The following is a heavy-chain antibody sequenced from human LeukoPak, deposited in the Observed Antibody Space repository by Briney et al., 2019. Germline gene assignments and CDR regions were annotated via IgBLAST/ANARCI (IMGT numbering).Heavy chain of an antibody. CDR1: GGSISSYY. CDR2: IYYSGST. V-gene: IGHV4-59*01. CDR3: ARATYEAGGSSGWYYVGY. J-gene: IGHJ4*02. D-gene: IGHD6-19*01. Sequence: SETLSLTCTVSGGSISSYYWSWIRQPPGKGLEWIGYIYYSGSTNYNPSLKSRVTISVDTSKNQFSLKLSSVTAADTAVYYCARATYEAGGSSGWYYVGYWGQGTLVTVSS.